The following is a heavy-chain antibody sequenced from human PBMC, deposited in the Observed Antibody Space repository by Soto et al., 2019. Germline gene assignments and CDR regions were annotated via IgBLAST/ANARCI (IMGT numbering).Heavy chain of an antibody. CDR2: IKQDGSEK. J-gene: IGHJ6*02. CDR3: ARSYDFWSGYYTPLYYYYGMDV. D-gene: IGHD3-3*01. CDR1: GFTFSSYW. V-gene: IGHV3-7*01. Sequence: EVQLVESGGGLVQPGGSLRLSCAASGFTFSSYWMSWVRQAPGKGLEWVANIKQDGSEKYYVDSVKGRFTIYRDNAKNSLYLQMNSLRAEDTAVYYCARSYDFWSGYYTPLYYYYGMDVWGQGTTVTVSS.